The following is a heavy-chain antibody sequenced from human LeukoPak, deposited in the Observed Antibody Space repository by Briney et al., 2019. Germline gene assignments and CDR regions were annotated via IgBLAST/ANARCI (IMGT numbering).Heavy chain of an antibody. J-gene: IGHJ5*02. D-gene: IGHD3-10*01. CDR1: GGTFSSYA. CDR2: IIPILGIA. V-gene: IGHV1-69*04. CDR3: ARGPVTMVRGVITPPFDP. Sequence: SVKVSCKASGGTFSSYAISWVRQAPGQGLEWMGRIIPILGIANYAQKFQGRVTITADKSTSTAYMELSSLRSEDTAVYYCARGPVTMVRGVITPPFDPWGQGTLVTVSS.